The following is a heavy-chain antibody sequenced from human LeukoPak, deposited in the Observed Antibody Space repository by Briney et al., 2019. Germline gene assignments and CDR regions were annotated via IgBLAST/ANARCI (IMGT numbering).Heavy chain of an antibody. CDR1: GFTFSSYA. CDR3: ARDYRRYYGSGSSYFDY. Sequence: GGSLRLSRAASGFTFSSYAMHWVRQAPGKGLEWVAVISYDGSNKYYADSVKGRFTISRDNSKNTLYLQMNSLRAEDTAVYYCARDYRRYYGSGSSYFDYWGQGTLVTVSS. J-gene: IGHJ4*02. V-gene: IGHV3-30-3*01. D-gene: IGHD3-10*01. CDR2: ISYDGSNK.